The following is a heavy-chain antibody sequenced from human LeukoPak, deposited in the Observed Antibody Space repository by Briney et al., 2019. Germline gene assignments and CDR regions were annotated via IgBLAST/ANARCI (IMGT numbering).Heavy chain of an antibody. Sequence: GGSLRLSCAASGFAFSSYSMNWVRQAPGKGLVWVSRINSDGSTTTYADSVKGRFTISRDNAKNTLYLQMNSLRADDTAVYYCTRDYGSGSWGQGTLVTVSS. D-gene: IGHD3-10*01. CDR2: INSDGSTT. CDR3: TRDYGSGS. J-gene: IGHJ4*02. V-gene: IGHV3-74*01. CDR1: GFAFSSYS.